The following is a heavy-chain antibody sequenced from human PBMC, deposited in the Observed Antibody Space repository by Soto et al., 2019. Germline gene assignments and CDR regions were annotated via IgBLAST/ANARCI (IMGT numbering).Heavy chain of an antibody. Sequence: ASVKVSFRASGYTFTSYGISWVRQAPGQGLEWMGWISAYNGNTNYAQKLQGRVTMTTDTSTSTAYMELRSLRSDDTAVYYCARVVAALKFYHSNAMDVWGQGTTGTVSS. CDR3: ARVVAALKFYHSNAMDV. D-gene: IGHD6-6*01. CDR2: ISAYNGNT. J-gene: IGHJ6*02. CDR1: GYTFTSYG. V-gene: IGHV1-18*01.